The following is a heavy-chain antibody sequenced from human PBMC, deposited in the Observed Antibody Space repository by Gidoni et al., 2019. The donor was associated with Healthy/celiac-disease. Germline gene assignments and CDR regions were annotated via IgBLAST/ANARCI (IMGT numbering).Heavy chain of an antibody. CDR1: GGSIRSSSYY. CDR3: ARHWDMTTVTRGAFDI. CDR2: IYYSGST. Sequence: QLQLQESGPGLVKPSETLSLTCTVSGGSIRSSSYYWGWIRQPPGKGLEWMGSIYYSGSTSYNPSLKSRVTISVDTSKNQFSLKLSSVTAADTAVYYCARHWDMTTVTRGAFDIWGQGTMVTVSS. D-gene: IGHD4-17*01. J-gene: IGHJ3*02. V-gene: IGHV4-39*01.